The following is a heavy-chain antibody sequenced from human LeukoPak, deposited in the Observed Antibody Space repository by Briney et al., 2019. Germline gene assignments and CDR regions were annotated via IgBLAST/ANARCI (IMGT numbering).Heavy chain of an antibody. D-gene: IGHD1-26*01. Sequence: SVKVCCKASGGTFSSYSISWVRQAPGQGLEWMGGIIPIFGTANYAQKFQGRVTITADESTSTAYMELSSLRSEDTAVYYCAREVGATSDAFDIWGQGTMVTVSS. CDR3: AREVGATSDAFDI. CDR1: GGTFSSYS. J-gene: IGHJ3*02. V-gene: IGHV1-69*13. CDR2: IIPIFGTA.